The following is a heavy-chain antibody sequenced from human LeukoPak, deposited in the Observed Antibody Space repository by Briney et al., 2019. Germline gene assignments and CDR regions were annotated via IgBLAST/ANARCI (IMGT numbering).Heavy chain of an antibody. Sequence: PSETLSLTCTVSGGSISSSGYYWGWIRQPPGKGLEWIASIYYSGSTYYNPSLKSRVTISVDTSKNQLSLKLSSLTAADTAVYCARHGYSGSYYGLSSFDPRGQGTLVTVSS. V-gene: IGHV4-39*01. CDR3: ARHGYSGSYYGLSSFDP. J-gene: IGHJ5*02. CDR2: IYYSGST. CDR1: GGSISSSGYY. D-gene: IGHD1-26*01.